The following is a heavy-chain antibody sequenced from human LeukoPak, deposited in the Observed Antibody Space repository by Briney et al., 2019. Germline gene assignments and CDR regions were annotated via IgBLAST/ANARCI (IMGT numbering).Heavy chain of an antibody. J-gene: IGHJ3*02. Sequence: GVSLRLSCAASGFTLSSYWMHWLRQAPGKGRVWVTRINSDGSNTSHADSVRGIFTIYRDNPQNNLYLHMETVRAEATAVYYCGRVLGETTLDAFDIWGQGTMVTVSS. V-gene: IGHV3-74*01. CDR2: INSDGSNT. CDR1: GFTLSSYW. D-gene: IGHD4-11*01. CDR3: GRVLGETTLDAFDI.